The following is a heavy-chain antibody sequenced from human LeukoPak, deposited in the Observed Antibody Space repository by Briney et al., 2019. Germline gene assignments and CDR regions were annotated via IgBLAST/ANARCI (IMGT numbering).Heavy chain of an antibody. CDR1: GYTFTSYG. D-gene: IGHD6-6*01. CDR3: ASMEEAGSSSSLIAEYFQH. CDR2: ISAYNGNT. J-gene: IGHJ1*01. Sequence: ASVKVSCKASGYTFTSYGISWVRQAPGQGLEWMGWISAYNGNTNYAQKFQGRVTITADESTSTAYMELSSLRSEDTAVYYCASMEEAGSSSSLIAEYFQHWGQGTLVTVSS. V-gene: IGHV1-18*01.